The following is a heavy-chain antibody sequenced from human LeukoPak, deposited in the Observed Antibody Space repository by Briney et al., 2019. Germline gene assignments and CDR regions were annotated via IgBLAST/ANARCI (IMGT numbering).Heavy chain of an antibody. D-gene: IGHD3-22*01. V-gene: IGHV4-31*03. CDR1: GGSISSGGYY. CDR3: ARALRNGYDSSGSSFDY. Sequence: SQTLSLTYTVSGGSISSGGYYWSWIRQHPGKGLEWIGYIYYSGSAYYNPSLKSRVTISVDTSKNQFSLKLSSVTAADTAVYYCARALRNGYDSSGSSFDYWGQGTLVTVSS. CDR2: IYYSGSA. J-gene: IGHJ4*02.